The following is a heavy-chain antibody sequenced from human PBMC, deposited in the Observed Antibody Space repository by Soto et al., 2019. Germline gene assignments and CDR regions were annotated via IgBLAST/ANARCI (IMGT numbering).Heavy chain of an antibody. CDR3: ASAAVEYPSSIPDWFDP. J-gene: IGHJ5*02. V-gene: IGHV1-69*06. CDR1: GGTFSSYA. CDR2: IIASFGTA. D-gene: IGHD6-6*01. Sequence: QVQLVQSGAEVKKPGSSVKVSCKASGGTFSSYAISWVRQAPGQGLEWMGGIIASFGTANYAQKFQGRVTITADKSTSTHYLELSSLRSEDTAVYYCASAAVEYPSSIPDWFDPWGQGTLVSVSS.